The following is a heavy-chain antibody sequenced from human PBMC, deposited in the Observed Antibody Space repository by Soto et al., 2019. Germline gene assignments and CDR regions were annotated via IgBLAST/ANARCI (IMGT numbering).Heavy chain of an antibody. Sequence: ASVKVSCKASGYTFTSYYMHWVRQAPGQGLEWMGRINPSCGTANYAQKFQGRVTITADESTSTAYMELSSLRSEDTAVYYCARSDQGMGDFWSGYVNWFDPWGQGTLVTVSS. CDR2: INPSCGTA. CDR3: ARSDQGMGDFWSGYVNWFDP. D-gene: IGHD3-3*01. J-gene: IGHJ5*02. V-gene: IGHV1-46*01. CDR1: GYTFTSYY.